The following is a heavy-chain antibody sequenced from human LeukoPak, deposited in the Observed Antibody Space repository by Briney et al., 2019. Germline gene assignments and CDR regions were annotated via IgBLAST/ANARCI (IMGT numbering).Heavy chain of an antibody. D-gene: IGHD2-2*01. CDR2: INPNSGDT. Sequence: ASVKVSCKASGGTFSSYYMHWVRQAPGQGLEYMGWINPNSGDTNYAQKFQGRVTMTRDTSMSTAYMEVSGLRFDDTAVYYCARDGEVRQGHCSTTSCPVDYWGQGALITVSS. CDR3: ARDGEVRQGHCSTTSCPVDY. J-gene: IGHJ4*02. CDR1: GGTFSSYY. V-gene: IGHV1-2*02.